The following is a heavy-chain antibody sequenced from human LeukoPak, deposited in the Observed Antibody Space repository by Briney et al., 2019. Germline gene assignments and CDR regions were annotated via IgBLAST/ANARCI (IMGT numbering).Heavy chain of an antibody. Sequence: PSETLSLTCTVSGGSISSGGYYWSWIRQHPGKGLEWIGYIYYSGTTYYNPSLKSRVTISVDTSKNQFSLKLSSVTAADTAVYYCARVWRFRGSVPRHGVLDYWGQGTLVTVSS. CDR2: IYYSGTT. V-gene: IGHV4-31*03. J-gene: IGHJ4*02. CDR3: ARVWRFRGSVPRHGVLDY. D-gene: IGHD3-3*01. CDR1: GGSISSGGYY.